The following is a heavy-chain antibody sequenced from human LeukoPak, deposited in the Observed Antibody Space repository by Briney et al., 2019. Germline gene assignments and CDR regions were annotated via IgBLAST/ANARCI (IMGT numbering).Heavy chain of an antibody. CDR1: GFTFSSYA. V-gene: IGHV3-30*04. Sequence: GRSLRLSCAASGFTFSSYAMHWVRQAPGKGLEWVAVISYDGSNKYYADPVKGRFTISRDNSKNTLYLQMNSLRAEDTAVYYCARGSIVGATSFDYWGQGTLVTVSS. J-gene: IGHJ4*02. D-gene: IGHD1-26*01. CDR2: ISYDGSNK. CDR3: ARGSIVGATSFDY.